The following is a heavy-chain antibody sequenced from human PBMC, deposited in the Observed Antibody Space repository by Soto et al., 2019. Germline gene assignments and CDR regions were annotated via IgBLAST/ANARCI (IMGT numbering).Heavy chain of an antibody. CDR2: IIPIFGTA. J-gene: IGHJ6*02. CDR3: ARYIVVVTGPPFADDYGMDV. CDR1: GGTFSSYA. V-gene: IGHV1-69*01. D-gene: IGHD2-21*02. Sequence: QVQLVQSGAEVKKPGSSVKVSCKASGGTFSSYAISWVRQAPGQGLEWMGGIIPIFGTANYAQKFQGRVTITADESTSTAYMELSSLRSEDTAVYYCARYIVVVTGPPFADDYGMDVWGQGTTVTVSS.